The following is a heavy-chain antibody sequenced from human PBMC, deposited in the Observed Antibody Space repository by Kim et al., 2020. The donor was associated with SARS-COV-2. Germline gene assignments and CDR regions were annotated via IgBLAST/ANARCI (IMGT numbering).Heavy chain of an antibody. J-gene: IGHJ1*01. CDR1: GYTFTSYG. CDR2: ISAYNGNT. D-gene: IGHD2-15*01. Sequence: ASVKVSCKASGYTFTSYGISWVRQAPGQGLEWMGWISAYNGNTNYAQKLQGRVTMTTDTSTSTAYMELRSLRSDDTAVYYCARDLVVVAATPSYFQHWGQGTLVTVSS. V-gene: IGHV1-18*01. CDR3: ARDLVVVAATPSYFQH.